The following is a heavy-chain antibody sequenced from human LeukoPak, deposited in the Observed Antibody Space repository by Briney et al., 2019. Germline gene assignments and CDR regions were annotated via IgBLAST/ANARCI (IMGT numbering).Heavy chain of an antibody. CDR3: ARGTVYDFLPVWRSSYYFAY. J-gene: IGHJ4*02. CDR1: GGTFSSYA. CDR2: IIPIFGTA. V-gene: IGHV1-69*06. Sequence: ASVKVSCKASGGTFSSYAISWVRQAPGQGLEWMGGIIPIFGTANYAQKFQGRVTITADKSTSTAYMELSSLRSEDPAVYYCARGTVYDFLPVWRSSYYFAYWAKGPLAPVPS. D-gene: IGHD3-9*01.